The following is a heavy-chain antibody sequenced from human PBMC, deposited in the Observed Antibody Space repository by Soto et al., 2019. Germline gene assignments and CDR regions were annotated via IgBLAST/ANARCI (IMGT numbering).Heavy chain of an antibody. J-gene: IGHJ4*02. CDR3: AREGRYYGSGTYYNPFDY. CDR2: IIAGNGNT. V-gene: IGHV1-3*01. CDR1: GYTFTRYD. D-gene: IGHD3-10*01. Sequence: GASVKVSCKASGYTFTRYDLHWVRQAPGQSLEWMGWIIAGNGNTKYSQRFQGRVTITSDTSASTAYMELSSLRSEDTAVYYCAREGRYYGSGTYYNPFDYWGQGTLVTVSS.